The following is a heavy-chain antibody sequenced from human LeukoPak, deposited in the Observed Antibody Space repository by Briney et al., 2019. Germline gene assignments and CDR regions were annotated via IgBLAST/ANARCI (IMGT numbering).Heavy chain of an antibody. J-gene: IGHJ3*02. CDR3: ARGYYYDTIDAFDI. D-gene: IGHD3-22*01. CDR2: ISSSSTTK. CDR1: GFTFSAYS. V-gene: IGHV3-48*01. Sequence: GGSLRLSCAASGFTFSAYSMNWVRQAPGKGLEWLSYISSSSTTKYYADSVKGRLTISRDNAKSLLHLQMNSLRAEDTAVYYCARGYYYDTIDAFDIWGQGTMVTVSS.